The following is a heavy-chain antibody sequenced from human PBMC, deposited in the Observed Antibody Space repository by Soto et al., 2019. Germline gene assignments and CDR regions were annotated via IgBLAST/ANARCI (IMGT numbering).Heavy chain of an antibody. Sequence: GASVKVSCKASGGTFSSYAISWVRQAPGQGLEWMGGIIPIFGTAKYAQKFQGRVTITADESTSTAYMELSSLRSEDTAVYYCARDQERSAEPDDAFDIWGQGTMVTVSS. CDR1: GGTFSSYA. CDR3: ARDQERSAEPDDAFDI. V-gene: IGHV1-69*13. D-gene: IGHD1-1*01. J-gene: IGHJ3*02. CDR2: IIPIFGTA.